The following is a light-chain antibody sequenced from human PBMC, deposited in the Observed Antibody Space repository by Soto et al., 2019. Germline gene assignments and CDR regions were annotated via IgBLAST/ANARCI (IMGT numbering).Light chain of an antibody. CDR3: QQYGCSMGLT. V-gene: IGKV3-20*01. CDR1: QSVSSSY. J-gene: IGKJ4*01. CDR2: GAS. Sequence: EIVLTQSPGTLSLSPGERATLSCRASQSVSSSYLAWYQQKPGQAPRLLIYGASGRATGIPDRFSGSGSGTDFTLTISRLEPEDFAVYYCQQYGCSMGLTFGGGRKVEFK.